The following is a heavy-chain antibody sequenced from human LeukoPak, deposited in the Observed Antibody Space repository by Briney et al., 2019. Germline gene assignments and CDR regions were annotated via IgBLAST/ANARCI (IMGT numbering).Heavy chain of an antibody. D-gene: IGHD2-8*01. CDR2: IKEDGSEK. J-gene: IGHJ1*01. Sequence: GGSLRLSCAASEFTLRNYWMSWVRQAPGKGLEWVATIKEDGSEKYYVDSVKGRFTISRENAKNSLYLQMNSLRAEDTAVYYCARGAVWEYFQHWGQGTLVTVSS. V-gene: IGHV3-7*01. CDR1: EFTLRNYW. CDR3: ARGAVWEYFQH.